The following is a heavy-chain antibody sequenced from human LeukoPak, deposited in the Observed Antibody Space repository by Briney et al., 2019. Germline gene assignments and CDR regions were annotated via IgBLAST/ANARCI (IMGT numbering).Heavy chain of an antibody. V-gene: IGHV3-11*05. D-gene: IGHD6-13*01. CDR1: GFTFSDYY. CDR3: AREDGYSSSWYSDY. CDR2: ISSTSIYT. Sequence: GGSLRLSCAASGFTFSDYYMSWISQAPGKGLEWVSEISSTSIYTNYADSVKGRFTISRDNAKNSLYLQMNSLRAEDTAVYYCAREDGYSSSWYSDYWGQGTLVTVSS. J-gene: IGHJ4*02.